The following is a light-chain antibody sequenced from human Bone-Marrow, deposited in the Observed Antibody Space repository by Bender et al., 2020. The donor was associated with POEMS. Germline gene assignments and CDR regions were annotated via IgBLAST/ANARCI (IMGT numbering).Light chain of an antibody. CDR1: SSDVGTYNY. CDR3: QSYDNSLGGWV. J-gene: IGLJ3*02. V-gene: IGLV2-14*03. CDR2: DVS. Sequence: QSALTQPASVSGSPGQSITISCTGTSSDVGTYNYVSWYQQHPGKAPKVMIYDVSNRPSGVPDRFSGSKSGTSASLAITGLQAEDEGDYYCQSYDNSLGGWVFGGGTKLTVL.